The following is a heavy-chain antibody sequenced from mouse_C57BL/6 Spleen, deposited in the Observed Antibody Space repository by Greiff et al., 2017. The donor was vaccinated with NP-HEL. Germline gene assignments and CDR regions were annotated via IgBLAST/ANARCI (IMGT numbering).Heavy chain of an antibody. J-gene: IGHJ4*01. Sequence: QVQLQQPGAELVRPGSSVKLSCKASGYTFTSYWMHWVKQRPIQGLEWIGNIDPSDSETHYNQKFKDKATLTVDKSSSTAYMQLSSLTSEDSAVYYCARRDGPRDAMDYWGQGTSVTVSS. CDR3: ARRDGPRDAMDY. CDR2: IDPSDSET. D-gene: IGHD2-3*01. CDR1: GYTFTSYW. V-gene: IGHV1-52*01.